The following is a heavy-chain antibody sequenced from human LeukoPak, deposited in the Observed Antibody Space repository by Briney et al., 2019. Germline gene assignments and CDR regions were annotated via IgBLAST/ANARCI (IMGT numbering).Heavy chain of an antibody. CDR2: ISGSGGST. Sequence: GESLRLSCAVSGFTFSSYAMSWVRQAPGKGPEWVSGISGSGGSTYYGDSVKGRFTISRDNSKNTLYLQMNSLRAEDTAVYYCAKNLREQQLDSYFDFWGRGTLVIVSA. V-gene: IGHV3-23*01. J-gene: IGHJ4*02. D-gene: IGHD6-13*01. CDR3: AKNLREQQLDSYFDF. CDR1: GFTFSSYA.